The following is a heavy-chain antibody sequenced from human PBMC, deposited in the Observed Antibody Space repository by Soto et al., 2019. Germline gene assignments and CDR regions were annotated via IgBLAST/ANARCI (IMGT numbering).Heavy chain of an antibody. V-gene: IGHV1-18*01. Sequence: ASVKLSCKTSGYTFTRYGISWVREAPGQGLEWMGWISAYNGNTNYAQKLQGRVTMTTDTSTSTAYMELRSLRSDDSAVYYCASNDSSRQIDAFDIWGQGTMVTVS. D-gene: IGHD6-13*01. CDR2: ISAYNGNT. CDR1: GYTFTRYG. J-gene: IGHJ3*02. CDR3: ASNDSSRQIDAFDI.